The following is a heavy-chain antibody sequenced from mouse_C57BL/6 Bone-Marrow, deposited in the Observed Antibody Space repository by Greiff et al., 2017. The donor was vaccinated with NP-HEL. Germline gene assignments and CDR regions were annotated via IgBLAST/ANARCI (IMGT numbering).Heavy chain of an antibody. J-gene: IGHJ3*01. V-gene: IGHV1-50*01. D-gene: IGHD2-2*01. CDR3: IYYGDDGFAY. CDR2: IDPSDSYT. Sequence: VQLQQPGAELVKPGASVKLSCKASGYTFTSYWMQWVKQRPGQGLEWIGEIDPSDSYTNYNQKFKGKATLTVDTSSSTAYMQLSSLTSEDSAVYYCIYYGDDGFAYWGQGTLVTVSA. CDR1: GYTFTSYW.